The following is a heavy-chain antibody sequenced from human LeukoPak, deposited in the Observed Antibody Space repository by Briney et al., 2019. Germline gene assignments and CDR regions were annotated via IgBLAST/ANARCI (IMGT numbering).Heavy chain of an antibody. CDR3: ARGPSGYYYYGGVY. CDR1: GYTFTGYY. D-gene: IGHD3-22*01. Sequence: ASVKVSCKASGYTFTGYYMHWVRQAPGQGLEWMGRINPNSGGTNYAQKFQGRVTMTRDTPISTAYMELSRLRSDDTAVYYCARGPSGYYYYGGVYWGQGTLVTVSS. J-gene: IGHJ4*02. CDR2: INPNSGGT. V-gene: IGHV1-2*06.